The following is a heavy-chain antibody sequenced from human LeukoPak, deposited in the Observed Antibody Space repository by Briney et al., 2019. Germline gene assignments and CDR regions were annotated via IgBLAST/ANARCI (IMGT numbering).Heavy chain of an antibody. CDR3: ARDLDITGTTGAYYYGMDV. CDR1: GDSVSSNSAA. D-gene: IGHD1-7*01. CDR2: TYYRSKWYN. Sequence: SQPLSLTCAISGDSVSSNSAAWNWIRQSPSRGLEWLGRTYYRSKWYNDYAVSVKSRITINPDTSKNQFSLQLNSVTPEDTAVYYCARDLDITGTTGAYYYGMDVWGQGTTVTVSS. V-gene: IGHV6-1*01. J-gene: IGHJ6*02.